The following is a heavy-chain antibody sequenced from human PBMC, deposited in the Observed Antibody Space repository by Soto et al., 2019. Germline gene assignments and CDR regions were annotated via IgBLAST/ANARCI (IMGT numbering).Heavy chain of an antibody. J-gene: IGHJ4*02. CDR3: ARVYRVPAAISEYEHEYYFDY. Sequence: ASVKVSCKASGYTFTSYAMHWVRQAPGQRLEWMGWINAGNGNTKYSQKFQGRVTITRDTSASTAYMELSSLRSEDTAVYYCARVYRVPAAISEYEHEYYFDYWGQGTLVTVSS. V-gene: IGHV1-3*01. CDR2: INAGNGNT. D-gene: IGHD2-2*02. CDR1: GYTFTSYA.